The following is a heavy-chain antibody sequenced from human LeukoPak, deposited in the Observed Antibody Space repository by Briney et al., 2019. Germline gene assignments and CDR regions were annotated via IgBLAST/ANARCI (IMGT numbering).Heavy chain of an antibody. CDR3: AKEVGMYGTPTLDF. D-gene: IGHD1/OR15-1a*01. J-gene: IGHJ4*02. CDR1: GLTFSIYA. Sequence: GGSLRLSCAASGLTFSIYAMSWVRQAPGGGLEWVSGIPGSGVDTFYADSVKGRFTISRDNSKNTLFLQMNSLRAEDTAVYYCAKEVGMYGTPTLDFWGQGTVVTVSS. V-gene: IGHV3-23*01. CDR2: IPGSGVDT.